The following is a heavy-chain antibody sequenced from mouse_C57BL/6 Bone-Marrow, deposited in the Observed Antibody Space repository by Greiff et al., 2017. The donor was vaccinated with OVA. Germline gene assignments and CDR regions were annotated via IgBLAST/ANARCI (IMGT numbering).Heavy chain of an antibody. J-gene: IGHJ2*01. V-gene: IGHV14-2*01. CDR2: IDPEDGET. Sequence: VQLQQSGAELVKPGASVKLSCKASGFNIKDYYMHWVKQRTEQGLEWIGRIDPEDGETKYAPKFQGKATITADTSSNTAYLRLSSLTSEDTAVYYCAVSTMVTTYFDYWGQGTTLTVSS. CDR1: GFNIKDYY. D-gene: IGHD2-2*01. CDR3: AVSTMVTTYFDY.